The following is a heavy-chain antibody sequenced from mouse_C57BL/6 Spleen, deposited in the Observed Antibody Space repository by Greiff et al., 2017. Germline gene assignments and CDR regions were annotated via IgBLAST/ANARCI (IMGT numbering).Heavy chain of an antibody. CDR1: GYAFSSSW. D-gene: IGHD1-1*01. CDR3: ASPSYGSSYGYCDV. J-gene: IGHJ1*03. V-gene: IGHV1-82*01. CDR2: IYPGDGDT. Sequence: QVQLKESGPELVKPGASVKLSCKASGYAFSSSWMNWVKQRPGKGLEWIGRIYPGDGDTNYNGKFKGKATLTADKSHSTAYMQLSSLTSEDSAFYFCASPSYGSSYGYCDVWGTGTTVTVSS.